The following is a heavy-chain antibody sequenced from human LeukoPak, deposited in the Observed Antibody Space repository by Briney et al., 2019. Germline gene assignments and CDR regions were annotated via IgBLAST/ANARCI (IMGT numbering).Heavy chain of an antibody. CDR2: IKSKTEGETT. D-gene: IGHD6-19*01. J-gene: IGHJ4*02. CDR1: GLTFSNAC. CDR3: TTYSSGPWH. Sequence: GGSLRLSCAASGLTFSNACMSWVRQAPGKGLEWVGRIKSKTEGETTDYATPVKGRFTISRDDSKDTLYLQMDSLKTEDTVVYYCTTYSSGPWHWGQGTLVTVSS. V-gene: IGHV3-15*01.